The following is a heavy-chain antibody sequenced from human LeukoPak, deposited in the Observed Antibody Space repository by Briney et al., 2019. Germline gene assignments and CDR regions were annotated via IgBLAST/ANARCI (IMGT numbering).Heavy chain of an antibody. Sequence: PGGSLRLSCAASGFTFSSYWMSWVRQAPGKGLEWVANIKQDGSDKYYADSVKGRFTISRDNSKNTLYLQMNSLRAEDTAVYYCAKDRYGGFDYWGQGTLVTVSS. J-gene: IGHJ4*02. CDR3: AKDRYGGFDY. CDR2: IKQDGSDK. CDR1: GFTFSSYW. D-gene: IGHD4-23*01. V-gene: IGHV3-7*01.